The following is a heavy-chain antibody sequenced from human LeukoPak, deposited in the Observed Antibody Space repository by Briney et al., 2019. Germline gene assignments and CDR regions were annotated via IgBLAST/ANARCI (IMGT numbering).Heavy chain of an antibody. CDR1: GFTFSNAW. D-gene: IGHD3-10*01. V-gene: IGHV3-15*01. CDR2: IKSKTDGGTT. Sequence: GGSLRLSCAASGFTFSNAWMSWVRQAPGKGLEWVGRIKSKTDGGTTDYAAPVKGRFTISRDDSKNTLYLQMNSLKTEDTAVYYCTTSLGFGELLYYWGQGTLVTVSP. J-gene: IGHJ4*02. CDR3: TTSLGFGELLYY.